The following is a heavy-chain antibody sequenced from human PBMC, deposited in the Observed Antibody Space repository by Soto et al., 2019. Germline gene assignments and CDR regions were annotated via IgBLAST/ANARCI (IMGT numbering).Heavy chain of an antibody. V-gene: IGHV3-11*06. Sequence: QVQLVESGGGLVKPGGSLRLSCAVSGFNFSDYYMTWIRQAPGKGLEWISYISTNSLYIKYADSIKGRFTISRDNAKSSLYLQMSSLRAEYTVIYYCARGLGGSYFIAYWGQGTLVTVSS. J-gene: IGHJ4*02. D-gene: IGHD3-10*01. CDR2: ISTNSLYI. CDR1: GFNFSDYY. CDR3: ARGLGGSYFIAY.